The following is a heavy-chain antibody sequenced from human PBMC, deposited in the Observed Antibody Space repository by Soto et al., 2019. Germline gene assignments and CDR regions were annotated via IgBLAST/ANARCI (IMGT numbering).Heavy chain of an antibody. CDR2: IFPGDSDT. CDR1: VYNFANYW. Sequence: GESLKISCQGSVYNFANYWIAWVRQMPGKGLACMGIIFPGDSDTRYSPSFQGQVTISADKSLTTAYLQWSSLKASDTAIYYCARGRQSLVTPMFAAFDVWGPGTLVTVSS. V-gene: IGHV5-51*01. D-gene: IGHD3-10*02. CDR3: ARGRQSLVTPMFAAFDV. J-gene: IGHJ3*01.